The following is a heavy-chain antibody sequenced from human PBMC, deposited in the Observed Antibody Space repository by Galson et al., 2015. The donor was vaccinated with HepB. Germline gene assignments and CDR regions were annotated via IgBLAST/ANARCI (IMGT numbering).Heavy chain of an antibody. Sequence: SLRLSCAASGFTFSSYGMHWVRQAPGKGLEWVAVIWYDGSNKYYADSVKGRFTISRDNSKNTLYLQMNSLRAEDTAVYYCAKEGEYPPTPFPRAYYYMDVWGKGTTVTVSS. CDR2: IWYDGSNK. CDR1: GFTFSSYG. J-gene: IGHJ6*03. D-gene: IGHD2/OR15-2a*01. CDR3: AKEGEYPPTPFPRAYYYMDV. V-gene: IGHV3-33*06.